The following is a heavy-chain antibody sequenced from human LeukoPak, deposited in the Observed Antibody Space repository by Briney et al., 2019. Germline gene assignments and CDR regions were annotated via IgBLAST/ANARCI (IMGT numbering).Heavy chain of an antibody. CDR1: GYSISSGYY. Sequence: SETLSLTCTVSGYSISSGYYWGWIRQPPGKRLEWIGSIYHSGSTYYNPSLKSRVTISVDTSKNQFSLKLSSVTAADTAVYYCARVRYYYDSSGSPAHNWFDPWGQGTLVTVSS. CDR3: ARVRYYYDSSGSPAHNWFDP. D-gene: IGHD3-22*01. V-gene: IGHV4-38-2*02. CDR2: IYHSGST. J-gene: IGHJ5*02.